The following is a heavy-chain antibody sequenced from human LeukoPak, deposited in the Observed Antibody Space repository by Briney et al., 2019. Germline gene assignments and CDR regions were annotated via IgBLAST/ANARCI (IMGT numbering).Heavy chain of an antibody. D-gene: IGHD6-13*01. Sequence: GGSLRLSCAASGFTFSNSYMSWVRQAPGKGLEWVSLIYPSGNIYYADSVKGRFTISRDNSKNTLFLQMNSLRAEDTAVYYCAKDFSSWYYFDYWGQGTLVTVSS. V-gene: IGHV3-53*01. CDR1: GFTFSNSY. J-gene: IGHJ4*02. CDR2: IYPSGNI. CDR3: AKDFSSWYYFDY.